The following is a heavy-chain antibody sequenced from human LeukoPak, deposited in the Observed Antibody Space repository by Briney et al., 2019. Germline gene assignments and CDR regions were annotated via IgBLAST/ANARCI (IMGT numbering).Heavy chain of an antibody. D-gene: IGHD2-15*01. Sequence: PGGSLRLSCAASGFTFSNYWMQWVRQAPGKGLVWVSRIKSDGISTIYADSVKGRFTISRDNAKNTLYLQMNSLRAEDTAVYYCARDRGGGSCYDYWGQGTLVTVSS. CDR3: ARDRGGGSCYDY. V-gene: IGHV3-74*01. CDR2: IKSDGIST. J-gene: IGHJ4*02. CDR1: GFTFSNYW.